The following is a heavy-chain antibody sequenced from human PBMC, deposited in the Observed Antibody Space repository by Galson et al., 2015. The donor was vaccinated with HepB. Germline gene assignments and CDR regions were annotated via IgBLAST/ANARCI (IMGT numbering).Heavy chain of an antibody. Sequence: SLRLSCAASGFTFSSYAMHWVRQAPGKGLEWVAVISYDGSNKYYADSVKGRFTISRDNSKNTLYLQMNSLRAEDTAVYYCARDHPSYYDFWSGYYPDYYYYGMDVWGQGTTVTVSS. D-gene: IGHD3-3*01. CDR2: ISYDGSNK. V-gene: IGHV3-30-3*01. CDR3: ARDHPSYYDFWSGYYPDYYYYGMDV. J-gene: IGHJ6*02. CDR1: GFTFSSYA.